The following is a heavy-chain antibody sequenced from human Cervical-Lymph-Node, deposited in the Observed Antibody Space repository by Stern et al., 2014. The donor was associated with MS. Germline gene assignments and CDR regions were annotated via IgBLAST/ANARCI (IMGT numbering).Heavy chain of an antibody. V-gene: IGHV1-69*01. CDR2: IIPMSGKA. CDR3: ASSYTGWDNPYHFYGMDV. Sequence: QVQLVQSGAEVKKPGSSVKVSCKASGDSLSRFAISWVRQSPGQGLEWMGGIIPMSGKADYAQKFQGRVKLIADESTSTAYMELSRLKSEDAAVYYCASSYTGWDNPYHFYGMDVWGQGTTVTVSS. CDR1: GDSLSRFA. D-gene: IGHD1-14*01. J-gene: IGHJ6*02.